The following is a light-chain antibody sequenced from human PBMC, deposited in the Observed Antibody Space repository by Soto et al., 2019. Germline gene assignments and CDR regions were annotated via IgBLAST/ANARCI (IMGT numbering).Light chain of an antibody. V-gene: IGKV1-39*01. CDR2: STS. Sequence: DIQMTQSPSSLSASVGDRVTITGRASQSISYYLNWYQQKQGRAPRLLIYSTSTLQSGVPSKFSGSASGTDFTLTISSLQPEDFATYYCQQSYSTPWTFGQGTKVDIK. CDR3: QQSYSTPWT. CDR1: QSISYY. J-gene: IGKJ1*01.